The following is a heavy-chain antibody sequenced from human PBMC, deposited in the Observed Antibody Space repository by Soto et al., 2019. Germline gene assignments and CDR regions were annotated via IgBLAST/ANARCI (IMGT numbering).Heavy chain of an antibody. V-gene: IGHV4-59*08. CDR3: ARRGGSGTADY. Sequence: QVQLQESGPGLLRSSETLSLIYTVSGDSIGGYYWNWIRQPPGKGLEWIGFIYFTGSTIYNPSLSSRVTISIDTSKSQFSLTLSSVTAADTAVYYCARRGGSGTADYWGQGTLVTVSP. D-gene: IGHD3-10*01. CDR2: IYFTGST. J-gene: IGHJ4*02. CDR1: GDSIGGYY.